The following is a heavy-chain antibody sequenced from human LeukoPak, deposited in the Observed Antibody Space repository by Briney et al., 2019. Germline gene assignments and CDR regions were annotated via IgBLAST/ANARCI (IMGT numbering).Heavy chain of an antibody. CDR2: GHHSESS. Sequence: SETLSLTCSVSGDSVTSTYWSWIRQPPGKGLEWIAYGHHSESSNYNPSFRSRVTIPVDTSRNQFSLRLTSVTAADTAVYYCARESAGSLHDSTAAFHYWGQGTLVIVSS. V-gene: IGHV4-59*02. CDR3: ARESAGSLHDSTAAFHY. D-gene: IGHD2-8*02. CDR1: GDSVTSTY. J-gene: IGHJ4*02.